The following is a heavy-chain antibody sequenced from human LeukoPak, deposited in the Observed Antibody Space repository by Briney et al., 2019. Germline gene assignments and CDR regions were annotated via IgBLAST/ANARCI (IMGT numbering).Heavy chain of an antibody. D-gene: IGHD2/OR15-2a*01. Sequence: GGSLRLSCAASGNYWMHWVRQAPGKELVWVSHINSDGSWTSYADSVKGRFTISKDNAKNTVYLQMNSLRAEDTAVYYCVSFYETYWGRGTLVTVSS. J-gene: IGHJ4*02. V-gene: IGHV3-74*01. CDR1: GNYW. CDR2: INSDGSWT. CDR3: VSFYETY.